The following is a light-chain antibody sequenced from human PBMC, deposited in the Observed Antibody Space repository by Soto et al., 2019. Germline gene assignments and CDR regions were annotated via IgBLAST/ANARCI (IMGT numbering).Light chain of an antibody. CDR2: VGTGGIVG. J-gene: IGLJ2*01. CDR3: GADHGSGSNFPDVV. CDR1: SGYSNYK. V-gene: IGLV9-49*01. Sequence: QSVLTQPPSASASLGASVTLTCTLSSGYSNYKVDWYQQRPGKGPRFVMRVGTGGIVGSKGDGIPDRFSVLGSGLNRYLTIKNIQEEDESDYHCGADHGSGSNFPDVVFGRGTKLTVL.